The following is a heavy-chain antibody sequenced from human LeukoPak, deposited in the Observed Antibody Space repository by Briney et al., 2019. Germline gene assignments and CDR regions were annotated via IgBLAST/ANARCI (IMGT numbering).Heavy chain of an antibody. CDR1: GGSISSYY. CDR2: IYTSGST. J-gene: IGHJ1*01. CDR3: ARSITSSWYGDFQH. D-gene: IGHD6-13*01. Sequence: PSETLSLTCTVSGGSISSYYWSWIRQPAGKGLEWIGRIYTSGSTNYNPSLKSRVTMSVDTSKNQFSLKLSSVTAADTAVYCCARSITSSWYGDFQHWGQGTLVTVSS. V-gene: IGHV4-4*07.